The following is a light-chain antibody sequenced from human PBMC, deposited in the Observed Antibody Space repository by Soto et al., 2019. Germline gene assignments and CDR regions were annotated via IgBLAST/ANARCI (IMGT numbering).Light chain of an antibody. V-gene: IGKV1-27*01. J-gene: IGKJ1*01. Sequence: DIQMTQSPSSLSASVGDRVTITCRARQGISNYLARDQQKPGKVPKLKIYAASTLQSGVPSRFSGRGSGTDFTLPISSLQPEDVASYYCQKYNSAPPGTFGHGTKVEIK. CDR2: AAS. CDR1: QGISNY. CDR3: QKYNSAPPGT.